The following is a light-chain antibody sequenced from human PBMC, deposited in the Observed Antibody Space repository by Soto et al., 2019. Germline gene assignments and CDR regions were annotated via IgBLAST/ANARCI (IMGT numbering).Light chain of an antibody. CDR3: QQYGRSPFT. Sequence: EIVLTQSPATLSLSPGERVTLSCRASQRMTNNFLAWFQQKPGLAPRLLIHGASTRASGVPDRFTGGGSGTDFVLTISRVEPEDFAVYYCQQYGRSPFTFGLGTKLQIK. CDR2: GAS. V-gene: IGKV3-20*01. CDR1: QRMTNNF. J-gene: IGKJ2*01.